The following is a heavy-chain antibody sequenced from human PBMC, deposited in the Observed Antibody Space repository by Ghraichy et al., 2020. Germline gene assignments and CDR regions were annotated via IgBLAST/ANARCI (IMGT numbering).Heavy chain of an antibody. J-gene: IGHJ5*02. V-gene: IGHV4-34*01. CDR3: ARDPNYYVSSDYYYAGWFDP. CDR2: INHSGST. CDR1: GGSFSGYY. Sequence: GSLRLSCAVYGGSFSGYYWSWIRQPPGKGLEWIGEINHSGSTDYNPSLKSRVTISVDTSKNQFSLKLSSVTAADTAVYYCARDPNYYVSSDYYYAGWFDPWGLGTLVTVSS. D-gene: IGHD3-22*01.